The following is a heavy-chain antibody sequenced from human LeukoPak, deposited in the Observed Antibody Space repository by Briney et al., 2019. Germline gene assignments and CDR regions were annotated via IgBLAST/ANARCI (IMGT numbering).Heavy chain of an antibody. J-gene: IGHJ6*02. V-gene: IGHV1-2*02. Sequence: GASVKVSCKASGYTFTGYYMHWVRQAPGQGLEWMGWINPNSGGTNYAQKFQGRVTMTRDTTISTAYMELSRLRSDDTAVYYCAMGNSVISASHVYNWNDPGVYYGMDVWGQGTTVTVSS. D-gene: IGHD1-1*01. CDR1: GYTFTGYY. CDR2: INPNSGGT. CDR3: AMGNSVISASHVYNWNDPGVYYGMDV.